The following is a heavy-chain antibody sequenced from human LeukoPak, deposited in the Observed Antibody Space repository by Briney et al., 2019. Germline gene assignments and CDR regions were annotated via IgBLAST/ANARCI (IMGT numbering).Heavy chain of an antibody. V-gene: IGHV1-2*02. CDR1: GFPFTGHY. CDR3: ARDHTYYFDSSSYVDDALDI. CDR2: INPTRGDT. J-gene: IGHJ3*02. Sequence: ASVRVSCKSSGFPFTGHYMHWVRQAPGQGLEWIGYINPTRGDTYYSEKFRGRVTMTRDTSIRTAYMELNRLSSDDTAVYFCARDHTYYFDSSSYVDDALDIWGQGTMVTVFS. D-gene: IGHD3-22*01.